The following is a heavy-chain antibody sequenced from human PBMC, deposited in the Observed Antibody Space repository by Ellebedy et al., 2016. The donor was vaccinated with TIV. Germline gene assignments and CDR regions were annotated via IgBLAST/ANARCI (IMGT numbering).Heavy chain of an antibody. V-gene: IGHV3-30*02. D-gene: IGHD6-19*01. CDR1: GFTFSSYG. J-gene: IGHJ4*02. CDR2: VPFDGSSK. Sequence: PGGSLRLSCAASGFTFSSYGMHWVRQAPGKGLEWVAFVPFDGSSKYYADSVKGRFTISRDNSKNTLYLEMNSLRAEDTAVYFCAKMGRQWVDAPLYFDNWGQGSLVTVSS. CDR3: AKMGRQWVDAPLYFDN.